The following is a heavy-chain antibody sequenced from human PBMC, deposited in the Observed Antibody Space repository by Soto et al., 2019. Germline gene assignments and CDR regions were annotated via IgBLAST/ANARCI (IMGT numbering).Heavy chain of an antibody. CDR3: ARPMGVEVVGTGGLYFDY. CDR2: INPSGGST. J-gene: IGHJ4*02. V-gene: IGHV1-46*01. Sequence: ASVKVSCKASGYTFTSYYMHWVRQAPGQGLEWMGIINPSGGSTSYAQKFQGRVTMTRDTSTSTVYMELSSLRSEDTAVYYCARPMGVEVVGTGGLYFDYGGEETLVTVSP. D-gene: IGHD6-19*01. CDR1: GYTFTSYY.